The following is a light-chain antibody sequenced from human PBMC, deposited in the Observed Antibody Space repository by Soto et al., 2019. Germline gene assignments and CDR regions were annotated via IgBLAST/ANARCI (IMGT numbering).Light chain of an antibody. V-gene: IGKV2-28*01. CDR3: MQALQTLT. CDR1: QSLLHSNGYNY. CDR2: LGS. J-gene: IGKJ3*01. Sequence: DIVMTQSPLSLPVTHGEPASISCRSSQSLLHSNGYNYFDWXXQKPGXSPKXLIYLGSNRASGVPDRFSGGGSGTDFTLKISRVEAEDVGVYYCMQALQTLTFGPGTKVDI.